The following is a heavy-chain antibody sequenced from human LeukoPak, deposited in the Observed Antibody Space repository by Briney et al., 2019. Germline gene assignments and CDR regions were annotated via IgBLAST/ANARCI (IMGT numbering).Heavy chain of an antibody. CDR2: LHYGGST. CDR1: DGAITGYY. Sequence: PSETLSLTCTVSDGAITGYYWGWIRQPPGKGLDWIGHLHYGGSTNYNPSLKSRVTISVDTSKNQFSLKLSSVTAADTAVYYCASLGADHYWGQGTLVTVSS. D-gene: IGHD1-26*01. CDR3: ASLGADHY. J-gene: IGHJ4*02. V-gene: IGHV4-59*01.